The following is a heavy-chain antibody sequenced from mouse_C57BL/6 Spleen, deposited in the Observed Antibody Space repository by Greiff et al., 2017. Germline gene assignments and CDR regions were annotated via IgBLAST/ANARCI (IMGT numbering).Heavy chain of an antibody. V-gene: IGHV14-1*01. CDR2: IDPEDGDT. CDR1: GFNIKDYY. D-gene: IGHD2-5*01. J-gene: IGHJ3*01. Sequence: EVQLQQSGAELVRPGASVKLSCTASGFNIKDYYMHWVKQRPEQGLEWIGRIDPEDGDTEYAPKFQGKATMTADTSFNTAYLQLSSLTSEDTAVYYCTTAYYSNYGWFAYWGQGTLVTVSA. CDR3: TTAYYSNYGWFAY.